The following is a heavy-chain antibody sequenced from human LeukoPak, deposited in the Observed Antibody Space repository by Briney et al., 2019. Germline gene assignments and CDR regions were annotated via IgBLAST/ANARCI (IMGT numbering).Heavy chain of an antibody. D-gene: IGHD6-19*01. V-gene: IGHV3-21*01. CDR1: GFTFSSYS. CDR3: ASLFIAVAGMGDAFDI. Sequence: GGSLRLSCAASGFTFSSYSMNWVRQAPGKGLEWVSSISSSSSYIYYADSVKGRFTVSRDNAKNSLYLQMNSLRAEDTAVYYCASLFIAVAGMGDAFDIWGQGTMVTVSS. CDR2: ISSSSSYI. J-gene: IGHJ3*02.